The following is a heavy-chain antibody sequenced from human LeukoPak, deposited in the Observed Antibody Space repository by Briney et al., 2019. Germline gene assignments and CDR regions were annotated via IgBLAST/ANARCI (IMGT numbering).Heavy chain of an antibody. J-gene: IGHJ3*02. V-gene: IGHV4-39*01. Sequence: SETLSLTCTVSGGSISSSSYYWGWIRQPPGKGLEWIGSIYYSGSTYYNPSLNRLVAISVDTSKNQFSLKLSSVDAADPAVYYCARHLIVLDAFDIWGQGTMVTVSS. CDR3: ARHLIVLDAFDI. CDR2: IYYSGST. D-gene: IGHD2/OR15-2a*01. CDR1: GGSISSSSYY.